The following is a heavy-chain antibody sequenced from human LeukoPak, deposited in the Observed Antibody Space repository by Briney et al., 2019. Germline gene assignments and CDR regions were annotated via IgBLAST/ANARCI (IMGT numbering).Heavy chain of an antibody. V-gene: IGHV4-38-2*02. CDR1: GYSISSGYY. J-gene: IGHJ4*02. Sequence: PSETLSLTCTVSGYSISSGYYWGWIRQPPGKGLEWIGSIYHSGSTYYNPSLKSRVTISVDTSKNQFSLKLSSVTAADTAVYYCARVRYSSSSGTDYWGQGTLVTVSS. D-gene: IGHD6-6*01. CDR2: IYHSGST. CDR3: ARVRYSSSSGTDY.